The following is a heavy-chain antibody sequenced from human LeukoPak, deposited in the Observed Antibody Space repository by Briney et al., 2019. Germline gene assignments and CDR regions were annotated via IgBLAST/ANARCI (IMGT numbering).Heavy chain of an antibody. CDR1: GGSISSYY. CDR2: IYTSGTT. D-gene: IGHD2-2*01. CDR3: ARNLYCSTTSCYDFDC. V-gene: IGHV4-4*07. J-gene: IGHJ4*02. Sequence: SETLSLTCTVSGGSISSYYWSWIRQPAGKGLEWIGLIYTSGTTNYNPSLESRVTMSVDTSKNQFSLNLSSVTAADTAVYYCARNLYCSTTSCYDFDCWGQGALVTVSS.